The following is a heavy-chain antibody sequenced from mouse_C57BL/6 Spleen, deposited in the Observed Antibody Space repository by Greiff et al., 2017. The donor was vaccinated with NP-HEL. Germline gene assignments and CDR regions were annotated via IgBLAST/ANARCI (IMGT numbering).Heavy chain of an antibody. Sequence: VQRVESGAELAKPGASVKLSCKASGYTFTSYWMHWVKQRPGQGLEWIGYINPSSGYTKYNQKFKDKATLTADKSSSTAYMQLSSLTYEDSAVYYCARDYSNHFDVWGTGTTVTVSS. CDR2: INPSSGYT. D-gene: IGHD2-5*01. V-gene: IGHV1-7*01. CDR3: ARDYSNHFDV. CDR1: GYTFTSYW. J-gene: IGHJ1*03.